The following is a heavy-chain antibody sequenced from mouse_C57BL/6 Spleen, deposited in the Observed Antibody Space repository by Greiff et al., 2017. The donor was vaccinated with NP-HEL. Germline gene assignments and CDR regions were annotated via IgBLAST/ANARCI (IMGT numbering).Heavy chain of an antibody. Sequence: QVQLQQPGAELVKPGASVKLSCKASGYTFTSYWMHWVKQRPGQGLEWIGMIHPNSGSTNYNEKFKSKATLTVDKSSSTAYMELRSLTSEDSAVYYCARRVITTVVAPLDYWGQGTTLTVSS. CDR1: GYTFTSYW. D-gene: IGHD1-1*01. CDR2: IHPNSGST. J-gene: IGHJ2*01. CDR3: ARRVITTVVAPLDY. V-gene: IGHV1-64*01.